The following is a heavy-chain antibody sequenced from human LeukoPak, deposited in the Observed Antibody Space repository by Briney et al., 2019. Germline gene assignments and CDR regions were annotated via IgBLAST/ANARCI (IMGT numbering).Heavy chain of an antibody. J-gene: IGHJ4*02. D-gene: IGHD6-19*01. CDR2: ISTSGSTI. Sequence: GGSLRLTCAAPGFTFSSYEMNWVRQAPGKGLEWVSCISTSGSTIYYADSVKGRFTISRDNAKNSLYLQMNSLRAEDTAVYYCARLQWLAFDYWGQGTLVTVSS. V-gene: IGHV3-48*03. CDR3: ARLQWLAFDY. CDR1: GFTFSSYE.